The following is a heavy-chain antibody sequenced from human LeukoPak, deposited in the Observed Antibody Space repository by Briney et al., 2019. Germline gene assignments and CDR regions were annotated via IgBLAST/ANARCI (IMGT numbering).Heavy chain of an antibody. CDR2: IYYSGST. D-gene: IGHD3-22*01. J-gene: IGHJ3*02. V-gene: IGHV4-59*01. CDR3: ASGYYDSSGYYGAFDI. Sequence: PSETLSLTCTVSGGSISSYYWSWIRQPPGKGLEWIGYIYYSGSTNYNPSLKSRVTISVDTSKNQFSLKLSSVTAADTAVYYCASGYYDSSGYYGAFDIWGQGTMVTVSS. CDR1: GGSISSYY.